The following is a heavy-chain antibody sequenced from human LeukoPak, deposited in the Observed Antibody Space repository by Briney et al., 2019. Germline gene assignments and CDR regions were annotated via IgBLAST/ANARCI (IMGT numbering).Heavy chain of an antibody. CDR1: GYTSTGYY. CDR2: INPNSGGT. Sequence: ASVKVSFKCSGYTSTGYYMHWVRQARGQGGEWMGWINPNSGGTNYAQKFQGRVTMTRDTDISTDYMELSRLRSDGTAVYYCARAYYDILTGYQYYYMDVWGKGTTVTVSS. V-gene: IGHV1-2*02. CDR3: ARAYYDILTGYQYYYMDV. J-gene: IGHJ6*03. D-gene: IGHD3-9*01.